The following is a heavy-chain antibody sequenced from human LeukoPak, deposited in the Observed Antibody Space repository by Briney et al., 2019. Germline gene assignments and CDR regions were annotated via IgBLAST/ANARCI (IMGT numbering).Heavy chain of an antibody. CDR3: ARGTVCGSGGKCSGSWYYDY. J-gene: IGHJ4*02. Sequence: SVKVSCKASGGTFSSYAISWVRQAPGQGLEWMGRIIPILGIANYAQKFQGRVTITADKSTSTAYMKLSSLRSEDTAVYYCARGTVCGSGGKCSGSWYYDYWGQGTLVTVSS. D-gene: IGHD6-13*01. V-gene: IGHV1-69*04. CDR1: GGTFSSYA. CDR2: IIPILGIA.